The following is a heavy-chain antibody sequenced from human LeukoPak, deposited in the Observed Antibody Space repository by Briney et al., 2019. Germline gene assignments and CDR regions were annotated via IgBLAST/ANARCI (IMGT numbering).Heavy chain of an antibody. CDR1: GVSISSGGYY. CDR3: ARASGRYYDFWSGFLDYYGMDV. J-gene: IGHJ6*02. D-gene: IGHD3-3*01. CDR2: IYYSGST. Sequence: PSQTLSLTCTVSGVSISSGGYYWSWIRQHPGKGLEWIGYIYYSGSTNYNPSLKSRVTISVDTSKNQFSLKLSSVTAADTAVYYCARASGRYYDFWSGFLDYYGMDVWGQGTTVTVSS. V-gene: IGHV4-31*03.